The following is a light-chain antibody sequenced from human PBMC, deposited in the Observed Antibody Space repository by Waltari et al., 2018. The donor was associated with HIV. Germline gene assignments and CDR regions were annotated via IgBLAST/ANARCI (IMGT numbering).Light chain of an antibody. CDR1: QSVGSK. CDR3: LQYDNWPPWT. V-gene: IGKV3-15*01. CDR2: DAS. J-gene: IGKJ1*01. Sequence: GERATLFCRASQSVGSKLAWYQQKPGQAPRLLIYDASTRATVIPARFSGTGSGTDFTLTISSLQSEDFAVYYCLQYDNWPPWTFGQGTKVEFK.